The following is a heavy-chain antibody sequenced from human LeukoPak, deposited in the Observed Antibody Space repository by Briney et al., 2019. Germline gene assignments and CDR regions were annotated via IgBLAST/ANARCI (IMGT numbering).Heavy chain of an antibody. J-gene: IGHJ4*02. CDR3: ARAGQSDY. Sequence: GGSLRLSCAASGFTFSDYYMNWIRQAPGKGLEWVSSISGGSRTINYADSVKGRFTTSRDNAKDSLFLQVNSLRAEDTAVYYCARAGQSDYWGQGTLVTVSS. V-gene: IGHV3-11*01. CDR2: ISGGSRTI. CDR1: GFTFSDYY.